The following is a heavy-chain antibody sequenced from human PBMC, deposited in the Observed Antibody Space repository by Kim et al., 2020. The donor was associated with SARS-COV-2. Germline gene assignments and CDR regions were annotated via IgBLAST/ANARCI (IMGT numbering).Heavy chain of an antibody. J-gene: IGHJ5*02. CDR3: ARVDQVPGPDWFDP. V-gene: IGHV4-59*01. CDR1: GGSISSYY. CDR2: IYYSGST. Sequence: SETLSLTCTVSGGSISSYYWSWIRQPPGKGLEWIGYIYYSGSTNYNPSLKSRVTISVDTSKNQFSLKLSSVTAADTAVYYCARVDQVPGPDWFDPWGQGTLVTVSS. D-gene: IGHD1-1*01.